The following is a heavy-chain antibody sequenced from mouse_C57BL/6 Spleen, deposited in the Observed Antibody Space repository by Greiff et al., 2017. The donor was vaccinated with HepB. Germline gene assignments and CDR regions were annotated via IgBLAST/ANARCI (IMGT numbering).Heavy chain of an antibody. J-gene: IGHJ4*01. CDR2: ISDGGSYT. CDR3: ARDTLSTMITTSRYYAMDY. Sequence: VHVKQSGGGLVKPGGSLKLSCAASGFTFSSYAMSWVRQTPEKRLEWVATISDGGSYTYYPDNVKGRFTISRDNAKNNLYLQMSHLKSEDTAMYYCARDTLSTMITTSRYYAMDYWGQGTSVTVSS. CDR1: GFTFSSYA. V-gene: IGHV5-4*01. D-gene: IGHD2-4*01.